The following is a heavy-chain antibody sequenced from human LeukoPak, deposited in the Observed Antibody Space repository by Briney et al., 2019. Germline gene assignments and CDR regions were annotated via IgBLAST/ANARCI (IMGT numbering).Heavy chain of an antibody. V-gene: IGHV4-34*01. CDR1: GGSFSGYY. D-gene: IGHD1-1*01. CDR3: ARGKNWRVLYYFDY. CDR2: INHSGST. Sequence: SETLSLTCAVYGGSFSGYYWSWIRQPPGKGLEWIGEINHSGSTNYNPSLKSRVTISVDTYKNQFSLKLSSVTAADTAVYYCARGKNWRVLYYFDYWGQGTLVTVSS. J-gene: IGHJ4*02.